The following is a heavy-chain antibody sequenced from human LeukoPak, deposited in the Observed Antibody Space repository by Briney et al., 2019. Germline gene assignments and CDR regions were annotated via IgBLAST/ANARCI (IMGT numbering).Heavy chain of an antibody. J-gene: IGHJ4*02. Sequence: PGGSLRLSCAASGFTFSYYWMHWVRQAPGKGLVWVSRINSEGTSTSFADSVKGRFTVSRDNAKNTLYLQMNSLRPEDTAVYYCVRSYRDLTGYYNHFDYWGQGTLVTVSS. CDR1: GFTFSYYW. CDR3: VRSYRDLTGYYNHFDY. CDR2: INSEGTST. D-gene: IGHD3-9*01. V-gene: IGHV3-74*01.